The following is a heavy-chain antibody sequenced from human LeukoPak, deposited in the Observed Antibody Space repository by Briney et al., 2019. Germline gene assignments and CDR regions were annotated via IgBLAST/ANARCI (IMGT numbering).Heavy chain of an antibody. V-gene: IGHV4-39*01. CDR1: GGSISSSPYH. J-gene: IGHJ4*02. D-gene: IGHD4-23*01. CDR3: ARHLAYGGNAHFDS. Sequence: SETLSLTCTVSGGSISSSPYHWGWIRQPPGKGLDWIGSISYSGSAKYTPSLESRVIISVDTSKHQVSLKVRSVTAADTAVYYCARHLAYGGNAHFDSWGQGTLVTASS. CDR2: ISYSGSA.